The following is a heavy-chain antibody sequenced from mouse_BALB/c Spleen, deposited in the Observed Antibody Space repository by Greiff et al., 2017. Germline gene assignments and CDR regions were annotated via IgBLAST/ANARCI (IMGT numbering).Heavy chain of an antibody. V-gene: IGHV5-4*02. CDR2: ISDGGSYT. J-gene: IGHJ4*01. CDR1: GFTFSDYY. D-gene: IGHD2-10*02. Sequence: DVKLVESGGGLVKPGGSLKLSCAASGFTFSDYYMYWVRQTPEKRLEWVATISDGGSYTYYPDSVKGRFTISRDNAKNNLYLQMSSLKSEDTAMYYCARGEYGNYVFAMDYWGQGTSVTVSS. CDR3: ARGEYGNYVFAMDY.